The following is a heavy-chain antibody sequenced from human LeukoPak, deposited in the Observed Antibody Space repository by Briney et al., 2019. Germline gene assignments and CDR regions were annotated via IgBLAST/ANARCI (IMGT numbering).Heavy chain of an antibody. J-gene: IGHJ4*02. V-gene: IGHV1-18*01. CDR3: ASGNSSGYSLTKYYFDY. D-gene: IGHD6-13*01. Sequence: GASVQVSCKASGYTFTSYGISWVRQAPGQGLEWMGWISVYNGNTNYAQKLQGRLAMTTDTSTSTAYMELRSLRSDDTAVYYCASGNSSGYSLTKYYFDYWGQGTLVTVSS. CDR1: GYTFTSYG. CDR2: ISVYNGNT.